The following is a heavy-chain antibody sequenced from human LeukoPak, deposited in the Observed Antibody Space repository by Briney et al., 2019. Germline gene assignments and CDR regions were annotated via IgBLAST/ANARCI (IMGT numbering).Heavy chain of an antibody. V-gene: IGHV4-59*08. J-gene: IGHJ4*02. CDR2: IYYSGST. D-gene: IGHD3-3*01. CDR3: ARNYDFWSGYPPAV. Sequence: SETLSLTCTVSGGSLSSYYWSWIRQPPGKGLEWIGYIYYSGSTNYNPSLKSRVTISVDTSKNQFSLKLSSVTAADTAVYYCARNYDFWSGYPPAVWGQGTLVTVSS. CDR1: GGSLSSYY.